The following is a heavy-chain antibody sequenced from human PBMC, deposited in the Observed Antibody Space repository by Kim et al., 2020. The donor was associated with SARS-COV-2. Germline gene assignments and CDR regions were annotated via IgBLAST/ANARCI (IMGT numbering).Heavy chain of an antibody. J-gene: IGHJ6*02. Sequence: SLRLSCAASGFTFGDYAMHWVRQAPGKCLEWVSGVSWNSGRTGYADSVQGRLIMSRDNAKNSLYLQMNSLRAEDTALYYCVKELYYCSGEYYGMDVWGQGTTVTVSS. V-gene: IGHV3-9*01. CDR3: VKELYYCSGEYYGMDV. CDR2: VSWNSGRT. D-gene: IGHD3-10*01. CDR1: GFTFGDYA.